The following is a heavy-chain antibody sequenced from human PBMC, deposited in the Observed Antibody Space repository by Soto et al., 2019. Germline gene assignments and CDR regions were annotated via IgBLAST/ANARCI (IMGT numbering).Heavy chain of an antibody. CDR3: TRALSGSYDS. J-gene: IGHJ5*01. CDR2: TYYRSKWST. D-gene: IGHD1-26*01. V-gene: IGHV6-1*01. CDR1: GDSVSSKIAA. Sequence: SQTLSLTCAISGDSVSSKIAAWNWIRQSPSRGLEWLGRTYYRSKWSTDYAVSVKSRITINPDTSKNQFSLQLNSVTPEDTAVYYCTRALSGSYDSWGQGTLVTVSS.